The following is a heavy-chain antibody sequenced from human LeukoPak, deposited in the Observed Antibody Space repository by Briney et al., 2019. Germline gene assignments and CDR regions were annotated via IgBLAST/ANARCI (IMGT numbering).Heavy chain of an antibody. J-gene: IGHJ4*02. CDR3: VYYDSSGYYYGRLRY. Sequence: GGSLRLSCVGSAFPFSVHAMIWAPRPRGRGPEGVSDISDDGVRIHYVDSVKGRFTISRDNSKNTVYLHMNSLRAEDTAVYFCVYYDSSGYYYGRLRYWGQGTPVTVSS. CDR1: AFPFSVHA. V-gene: IGHV3-23*01. D-gene: IGHD3-22*01. CDR2: ISDDGVRI.